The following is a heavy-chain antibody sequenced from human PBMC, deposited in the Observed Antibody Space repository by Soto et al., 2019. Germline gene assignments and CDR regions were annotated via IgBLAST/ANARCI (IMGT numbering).Heavy chain of an antibody. V-gene: IGHV4-39*01. Sequence: SETLSLTCTVSGGSISSSTYYWGWIRQPPGKGLEWIASIYYSGRTYYNPSLESRVTISVDTSKNQFSLKLSSVTAADTAVYYCARRLFGELSSAGAFDYWGQGTLVTVSS. D-gene: IGHD3-10*02. CDR1: GGSISSSTYY. CDR2: IYYSGRT. J-gene: IGHJ4*02. CDR3: ARRLFGELSSAGAFDY.